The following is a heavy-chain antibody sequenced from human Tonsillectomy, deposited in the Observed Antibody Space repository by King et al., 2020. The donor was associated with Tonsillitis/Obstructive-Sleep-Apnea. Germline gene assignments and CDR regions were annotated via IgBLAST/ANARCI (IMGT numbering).Heavy chain of an antibody. D-gene: IGHD2-8*01. V-gene: IGHV1-69*01. J-gene: IGHJ6*03. Sequence: GGEGKKAGGEVKDTGKEAGGTLSKDAISRVRKGRGQGLEWRGGISPRFGTTKYAQKLEGRGTMPADESTTTAYMELRSLKSEDTAVYYCARNHDRLIFSYMDVWGKGTTVTVSS. CDR2: ISPRFGTT. CDR3: ARNHDRLIFSYMDV. CDR1: GGTLSKDA.